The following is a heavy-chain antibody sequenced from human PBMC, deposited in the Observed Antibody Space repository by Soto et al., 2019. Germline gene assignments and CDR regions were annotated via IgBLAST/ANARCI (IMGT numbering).Heavy chain of an antibody. Sequence: QVQLQESGPGLVKPSETLSLTCTVSGGSISSHFWNWIRQPPGKGLEWIGYIYHTGSTNYNPSLKSRVTISVDTSKNQFSLKLNSVTAADTAVYYCARLYYYGSGIYDAFDIWGQGTMVTVSS. V-gene: IGHV4-59*11. D-gene: IGHD3-10*01. CDR3: ARLYYYGSGIYDAFDI. J-gene: IGHJ3*02. CDR2: IYHTGST. CDR1: GGSISSHF.